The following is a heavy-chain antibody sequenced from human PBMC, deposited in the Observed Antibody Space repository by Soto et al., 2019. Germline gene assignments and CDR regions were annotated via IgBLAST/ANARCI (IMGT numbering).Heavy chain of an antibody. D-gene: IGHD6-6*01. CDR1: GFTFDEYA. V-gene: IGHV3-9*01. Sequence: EVQLVESGGGLVQPGRSLRLSCTASGFTFDEYAMYWVRQAPGKGLEWVSGISWNSSRIGYVDSVKGRFIISRDNAKNSLYLQMNSLRAEDTALYYCAKDAYYSSSSGYIDYWGQGTLVTVSS. CDR3: AKDAYYSSSSGYIDY. J-gene: IGHJ4*02. CDR2: ISWNSSRI.